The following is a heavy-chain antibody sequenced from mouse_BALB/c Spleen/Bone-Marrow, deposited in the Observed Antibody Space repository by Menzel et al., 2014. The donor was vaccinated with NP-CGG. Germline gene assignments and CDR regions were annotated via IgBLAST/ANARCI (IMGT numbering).Heavy chain of an antibody. D-gene: IGHD1-1*01. V-gene: IGHV1-54*01. CDR2: INPGSGGI. CDR1: GYAFTNYW. CDR3: ARELVRGMDY. Sequence: QVQLKESGAELLRPGTSVKVSCKASGYAFTNYWIEWIKQRPGQGLEWIGVINPGSGGINYNEKFKGKATLTADKSSSTAYMQLSSLTSDDSAVYFCARELVRGMDYWGQGTSVTVSS. J-gene: IGHJ4*01.